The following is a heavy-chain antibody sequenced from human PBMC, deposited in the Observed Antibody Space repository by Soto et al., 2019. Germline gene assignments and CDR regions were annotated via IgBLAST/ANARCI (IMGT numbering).Heavy chain of an antibody. CDR3: AREPNYDILSVSYDGRDD. CDR1: GYTFSSYG. D-gene: IGHD3-9*01. CDR2: ISAYNGNT. V-gene: IGHV1-18*01. Sequence: QVQLVQSGAEVKKPGASVKVSCKASGYTFSSYGISWVRQAPGQGLEWMGWISAYNGNTNYAQKLQGRVTMTTDTSTRTAYMEQSSLSTDDTAVYCCAREPNYDILSVSYDGRDDWGQGTTVTVSS. J-gene: IGHJ6*02.